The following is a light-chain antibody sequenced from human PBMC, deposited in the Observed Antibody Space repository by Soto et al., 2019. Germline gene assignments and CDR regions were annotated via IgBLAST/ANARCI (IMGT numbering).Light chain of an antibody. Sequence: QLVLTQSPSASASLGASVKLTCTLSSGHSNYAIAWHQQQPEKGPRYLMKVNSDGSHRKGDGIPDRFSGSSSRAQRYLTISSLQSEDEADYYCQTWGTGIRVFGTGTNFTVL. CDR2: VNSDGSH. V-gene: IGLV4-69*01. CDR3: QTWGTGIRV. J-gene: IGLJ1*01. CDR1: SGHSNYA.